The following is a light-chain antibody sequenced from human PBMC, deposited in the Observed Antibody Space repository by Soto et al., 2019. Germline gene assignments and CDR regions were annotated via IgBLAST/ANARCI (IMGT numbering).Light chain of an antibody. CDR1: RDIGNY. CDR3: QQYDSRFA. Sequence: DIRLTQSPSSLSASVGDRVSITCQASRDIGNYLNWYQQNPGKAPQLLIHDASNLETGIPLRFGGGGSWTSFTFTISTLPPEDIATYYGQQYDSRFAVGPGTKVEI. V-gene: IGKV1-33*01. CDR2: DAS. J-gene: IGKJ3*01.